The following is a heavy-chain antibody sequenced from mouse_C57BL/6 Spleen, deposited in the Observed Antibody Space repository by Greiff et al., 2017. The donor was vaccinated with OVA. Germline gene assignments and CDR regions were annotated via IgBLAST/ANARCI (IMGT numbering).Heavy chain of an antibody. J-gene: IGHJ2*01. V-gene: IGHV1-82*01. CDR3: ARLYYEYGDY. D-gene: IGHD2-4*01. Sequence: QVQLKESGPELVKPGASVKISCKASGYAFSSSWMNWVKQRPGKGLEWIGRIYPGDGATNSNGKFKGKATLTADKSSSTAYMQLSSLTSEDSAVYFCARLYYEYGDYWGQGTTLTVSS. CDR2: IYPGDGAT. CDR1: GYAFSSSW.